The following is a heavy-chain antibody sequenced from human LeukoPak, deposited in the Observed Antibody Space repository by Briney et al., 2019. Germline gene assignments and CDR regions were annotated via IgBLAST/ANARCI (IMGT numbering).Heavy chain of an antibody. CDR3: ARSMPPYDFWSGYPRN. CDR2: INHSGST. Sequence: SETLSLTCAVYGGSFSGYYWSWIRQPPGKGLEWIGEINHSGSTNYNPSLKSRVTISVDTSKNQFFLKLSSVTAADTAVYYCARSMPPYDFWSGYPRNWGQGTLVTVSS. V-gene: IGHV4-34*01. J-gene: IGHJ4*02. D-gene: IGHD3-3*01. CDR1: GGSFSGYY.